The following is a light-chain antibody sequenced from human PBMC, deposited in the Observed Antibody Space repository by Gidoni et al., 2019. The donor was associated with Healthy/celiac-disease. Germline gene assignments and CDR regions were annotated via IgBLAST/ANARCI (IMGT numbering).Light chain of an antibody. J-gene: IGKJ3*01. Sequence: DIVMTQSPLSLPVTPGEPASISCRSSQSLLHSNGYNYLDWYLQKPGQSPQLLIYLGSNRASGVPDRFSGSGLGTDFTLKISRVEAEDVGVYSCMQARQTPPAFGPGTKVDIK. V-gene: IGKV2-28*01. CDR1: QSLLHSNGYNY. CDR2: LGS. CDR3: MQARQTPPA.